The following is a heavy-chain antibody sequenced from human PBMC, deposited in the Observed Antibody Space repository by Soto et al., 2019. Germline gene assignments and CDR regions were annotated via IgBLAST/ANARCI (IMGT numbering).Heavy chain of an antibody. J-gene: IGHJ5*02. V-gene: IGHV4-4*07. CDR1: GGSISSYY. Sequence: QVQLQESGPGLVKPSETLSLTCTVSGGSISSYYWSWIRQLAGKGLEWIGRIYTSGSTNYNPSLKSRVTMSVDTSKNQFSLKLSSVTAADTAVYYCARGRIAARGLNWFDPWGQGTLVTVSS. CDR2: IYTSGST. CDR3: ARGRIAARGLNWFDP. D-gene: IGHD6-6*01.